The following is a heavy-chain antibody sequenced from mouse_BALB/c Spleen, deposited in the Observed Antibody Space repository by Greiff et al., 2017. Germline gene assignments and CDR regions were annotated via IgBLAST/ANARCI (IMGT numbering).Heavy chain of an antibody. V-gene: IGHV2-9-2*01. CDR3: VRDRGHGNPYAMDY. CDR1: GFSLTSYD. Sequence: VQLQQSGPGLVAPSQSLSITCTVSGFSLTSYDISWIRQPPGKGLEWLGVIWTGGGTNYNSAFMSRLSISKDNSKSQVFLKMNSLQTDDTAIYYCVRDRGHGNPYAMDYWGQGTSVTVSS. CDR2: IWTGGGT. J-gene: IGHJ4*01. D-gene: IGHD2-1*01.